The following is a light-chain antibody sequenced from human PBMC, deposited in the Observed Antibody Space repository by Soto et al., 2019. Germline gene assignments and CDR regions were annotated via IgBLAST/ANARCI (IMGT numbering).Light chain of an antibody. CDR3: HQSYSTPLT. V-gene: IGKV1D-16*01. Sequence: HMAHTSTSQTHHVGASVTINCWASQGICTWLAWYQQKPGKAPRSLIYAASSLESGVPLRFSGSGSGTDFTLTISSLESEDFAAYYCHQSYSTPLTFGGGTKVDIK. J-gene: IGKJ4*01. CDR2: AAS. CDR1: QGICTW.